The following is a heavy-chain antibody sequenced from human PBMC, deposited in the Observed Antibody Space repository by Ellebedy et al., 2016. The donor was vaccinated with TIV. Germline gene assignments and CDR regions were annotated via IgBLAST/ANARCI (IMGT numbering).Heavy chain of an antibody. CDR2: ITSSSRTK. V-gene: IGHV3-48*02. D-gene: IGHD4-17*01. J-gene: IGHJ4*02. CDR3: ARDDYGFDP. Sequence: GESLKISCAGSGFTFSSYTMNWVRQAPGKGLEWISAITSSSRTKYYADSVKGRFTISRDNAKNSLSLQMNSLRDEDTAVYYCARDDYGFDPWGQGTLVTVSS. CDR1: GFTFSSYT.